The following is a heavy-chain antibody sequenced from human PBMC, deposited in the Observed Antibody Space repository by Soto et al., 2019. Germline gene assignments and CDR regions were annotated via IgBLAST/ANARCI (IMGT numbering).Heavy chain of an antibody. CDR1: GDSINSDKYY. V-gene: IGHV4-39*01. CDR2: IYYRGNT. Sequence: QLQLQESGPGLVKPSETLSLTCSVSGDSINSDKYYWGWIRQPPGKGMEWIGSIYYRGNTYYNPSLQTPVTISLEKSKSQFSLKLNSVTAADSAVYFCARLAGLATISYYFDFWGQGALVTVSS. J-gene: IGHJ4*02. D-gene: IGHD3-9*01. CDR3: ARLAGLATISYYFDF.